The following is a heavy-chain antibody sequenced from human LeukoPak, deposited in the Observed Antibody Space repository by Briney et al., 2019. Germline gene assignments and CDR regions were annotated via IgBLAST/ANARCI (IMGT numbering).Heavy chain of an antibody. J-gene: IGHJ4*02. CDR3: AREPDLVVVPAATVDY. D-gene: IGHD2-2*01. V-gene: IGHV7-4-1*02. CDR1: GYTFTSYA. CDR2: INTNTGNP. Sequence: ASVKVSCKASGYTFTSYAMNWVRQAPGQGLEWMGWINTNTGNPTYAQGFTGRFVFSLDTSVSTAYLQISSLKAEDTAVYYCAREPDLVVVPAATVDYWGQGTLVTVSS.